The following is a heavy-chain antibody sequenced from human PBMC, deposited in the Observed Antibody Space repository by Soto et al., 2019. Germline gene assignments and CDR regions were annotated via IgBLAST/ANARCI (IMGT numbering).Heavy chain of an antibody. J-gene: IGHJ4*02. CDR1: GFTFSSYA. D-gene: IGHD1-26*01. CDR3: AKLRVGPFYFDY. V-gene: IGHV3-23*01. Sequence: LRLSCAASGFTFSSYAMSWVRQAPGKRLEWVSAISGSGGSTYYADSVKGRFTISRDNSKNTLYLQMNSLRAEDTAVYYCAKLRVGPFYFDYSGQGNLFTVSS. CDR2: ISGSGGST.